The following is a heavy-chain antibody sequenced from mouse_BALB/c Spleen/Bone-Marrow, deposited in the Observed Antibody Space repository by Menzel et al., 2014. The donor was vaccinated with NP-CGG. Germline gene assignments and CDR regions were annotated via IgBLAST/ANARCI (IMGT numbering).Heavy chain of an antibody. CDR1: GSNIKDTY. V-gene: IGHV14-3*02. Sequence: EVQPVESGAELVKPGASVKLSCTASGSNIKDTYMHWVKQRPEQGLEWIGRIDPANGNTKYDPKFQGKATITADTSSNTAYLQLSSLTSEDTAVYYCARNYGYGKSFAYWGQGTLVTVSA. J-gene: IGHJ3*01. CDR2: IDPANGNT. CDR3: ARNYGYGKSFAY. D-gene: IGHD2-2*01.